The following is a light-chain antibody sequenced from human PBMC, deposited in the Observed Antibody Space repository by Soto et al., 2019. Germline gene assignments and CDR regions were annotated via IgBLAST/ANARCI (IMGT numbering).Light chain of an antibody. CDR2: GAY. J-gene: IGKJ5*01. CDR1: QTISNN. CDR3: QQYNNWPIN. Sequence: EILFTQSPGTLSLSPGGRATLSFRASQTISNNYLAWYQQKPGQAPSLLIYGAYTRATGIPARFSGSGSGTEFTLTISSLQSEDFAVYYCQQYNNWPINFGQGTRLEIK. V-gene: IGKV3-15*01.